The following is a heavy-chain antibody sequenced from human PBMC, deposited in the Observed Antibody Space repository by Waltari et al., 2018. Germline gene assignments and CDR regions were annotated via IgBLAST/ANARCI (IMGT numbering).Heavy chain of an antibody. CDR3: ARSVAARRINWFDP. CDR2: IHHTGRI. V-gene: IGHV4-39*02. Sequence: QLQLQESGPGLLRPSETLSLTCTAAAGSISSTTDSWGWIRHPPGKGLEWIGSIHHTGRIYYNPSLKTRVTISADTSRQHLSLKLRSVTAADTALYYCARSVAARRINWFDPWGQGTLVTVSS. J-gene: IGHJ5*02. D-gene: IGHD6-6*01. CDR1: AGSISSTTDS.